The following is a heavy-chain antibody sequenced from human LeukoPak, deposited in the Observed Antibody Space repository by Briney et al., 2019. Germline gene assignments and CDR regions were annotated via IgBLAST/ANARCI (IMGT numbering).Heavy chain of an antibody. V-gene: IGHV3-30*18. J-gene: IGHJ4*02. Sequence: QAGGSLRLSCAASAFSFSRYGMHWVRQAPDKGLEWVAGISYDGSNKYYADSVKGRFTISRDNSKNTLYLQMDSLRAEDTAVYYCAKGNLDYWGQGTLVTVSS. CDR3: AKGNLDY. CDR1: AFSFSRYG. D-gene: IGHD1-14*01. CDR2: ISYDGSNK.